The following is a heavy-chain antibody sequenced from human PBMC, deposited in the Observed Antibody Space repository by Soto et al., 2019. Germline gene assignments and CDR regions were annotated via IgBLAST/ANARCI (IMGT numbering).Heavy chain of an antibody. CDR1: GFTFSSYA. V-gene: IGHV3-23*01. J-gene: IGHJ5*02. Sequence: GGSLRLSCAASGFTFSSYAMNWVRQAPGKGLEWVSTICGIDTSAYYADSVKGLFTIFSATSNSSLQLQINILRADDTAEYYCARAGAVAANKPLDPWRQGALVTVSS. CDR3: ARAGAVAANKPLDP. CDR2: ICGIDTSA. D-gene: IGHD6-19*01.